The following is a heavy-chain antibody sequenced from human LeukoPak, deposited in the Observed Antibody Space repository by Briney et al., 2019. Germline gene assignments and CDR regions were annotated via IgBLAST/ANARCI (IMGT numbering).Heavy chain of an antibody. V-gene: IGHV4-34*01. CDR2: INHSGRT. CDR3: ARNSGYDRLPTH. J-gene: IGHJ4*02. CDR1: GGSFSGYY. Sequence: PSETLSLTCAVYGGSFSGYYWSWIRQPPGKGLEWLGEINHSGRTNYNPSLKSRVTISVDTSKNQISLKLTSVTAADTAVYYCARNSGYDRLPTHWGQGTLVTVSS. D-gene: IGHD5-12*01.